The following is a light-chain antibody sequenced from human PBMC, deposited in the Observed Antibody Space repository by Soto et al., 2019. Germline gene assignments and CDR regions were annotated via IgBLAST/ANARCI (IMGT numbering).Light chain of an antibody. J-gene: IGKJ5*01. Sequence: DLQMTQSPSTLSASVGDRVTITCRASQSISTSLAWYQQKPGKAPNLLIYKASSLESGVPSRFSGSGSGTEFTLTISSLQPDDFATYYCQQYESYPVTFGQGTRLEIK. V-gene: IGKV1-5*03. CDR1: QSISTS. CDR2: KAS. CDR3: QQYESYPVT.